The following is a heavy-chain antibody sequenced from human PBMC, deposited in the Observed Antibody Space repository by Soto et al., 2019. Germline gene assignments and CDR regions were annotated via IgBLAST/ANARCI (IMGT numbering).Heavy chain of an antibody. V-gene: IGHV1-18*01. CDR2: ISAYNGNT. CDR3: ARVDIGDGWFDP. J-gene: IGHJ5*02. CDR1: GGTFSSYG. Sequence: ASLKVSCKASGGTFSSYGFSWVRQAPGQGLEWMGWISAYNGNTNYAQKLQGRVTMTTDTSTSTAYMELRSLRSDDTAVYYCARVDIGDGWFDPWGQGTLVTVSS. D-gene: IGHD3-10*01.